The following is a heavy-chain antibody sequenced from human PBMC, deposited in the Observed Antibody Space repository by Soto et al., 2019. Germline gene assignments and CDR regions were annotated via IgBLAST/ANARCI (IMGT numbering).Heavy chain of an antibody. CDR3: ASSYRTPLPRGDSSSNAVSCVALDL. J-gene: IGHJ3*01. D-gene: IGHD3-16*02. CDR2: ISAYNGNT. CDR1: GYTFTTYG. Sequence: QVQLVQSGAEVKEPGASVKVSCMASGYTFTTYGITWVRQAPGQGLVWMGWISAYNGNTNYTQKLPGRITMTTDTSTSTGYMELRSLRADDMAEYFCASSYRTPLPRGDSSSNAVSCVALDLWGQGTKVIVSS. V-gene: IGHV1-18*03.